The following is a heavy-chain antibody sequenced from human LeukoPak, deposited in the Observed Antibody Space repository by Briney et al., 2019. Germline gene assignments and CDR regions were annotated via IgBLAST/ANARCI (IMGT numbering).Heavy chain of an antibody. CDR1: GGSISSYY. J-gene: IGHJ4*02. D-gene: IGHD4-17*01. Sequence: PSETRSLTCTVSGGSISSYYWSWIRQPPGKGLEWIGYIYYSGSTNYNPSLKSRVTISVDTSKNQFSLKLSSVTAADTAVYYCAACDYGDYFDYWGQGTLVTVSS. V-gene: IGHV4-59*01. CDR3: AACDYGDYFDY. CDR2: IYYSGST.